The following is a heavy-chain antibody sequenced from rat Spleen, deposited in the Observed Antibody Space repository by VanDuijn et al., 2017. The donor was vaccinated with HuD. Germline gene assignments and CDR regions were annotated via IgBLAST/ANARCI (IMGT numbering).Heavy chain of an antibody. CDR3: ATTPGRPFDY. CDR2: ISYDGSST. Sequence: EVQLVESGGGLVQPGRSLKLSCAASGFTFSDYNMAWVRQAPKKGLEWVATISYDGSSTYYRDSVKGRFTISRDNAKSTLYLQMDSLRSEDTATYYCATTPGRPFDYWGQGTLVTVSS. V-gene: IGHV5-7*01. J-gene: IGHJ3*01. CDR1: GFTFSDYN. D-gene: IGHD5-1*01.